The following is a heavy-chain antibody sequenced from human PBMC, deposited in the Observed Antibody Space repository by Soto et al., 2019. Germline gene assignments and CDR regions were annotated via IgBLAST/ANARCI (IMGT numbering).Heavy chain of an antibody. CDR1: GFTFSSYS. V-gene: IGHV3-48*01. CDR3: ARDSRRHYDLWSGSNGDAFDI. J-gene: IGHJ3*02. Sequence: EVQLVESGGGLVQPGGSLRLSCAASGFTFSSYSMNWVRQAPGKGLEWVSYISSSSSTIYYADSVKGRFTISRDNAKNSLYLQMNSLRAEDTAVYYCARDSRRHYDLWSGSNGDAFDIWGQGTMVTVSS. CDR2: ISSSSSTI. D-gene: IGHD3-3*01.